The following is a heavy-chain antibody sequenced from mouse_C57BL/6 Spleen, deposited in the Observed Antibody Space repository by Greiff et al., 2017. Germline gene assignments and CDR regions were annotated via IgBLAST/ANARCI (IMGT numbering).Heavy chain of an antibody. CDR2: IDPSDSYT. CDR3: ARRLRLRKYYFDY. CDR1: GYTFTSYW. J-gene: IGHJ2*01. Sequence: VQLQQPGAELVRPGTSVKLSCKASGYTFTSYWMHWVKQRPGQGLEWIGVIDPSDSYTNYNQKFKGKATLTVDTSSSTAYMQLSSLTSEDAAVYYCARRLRLRKYYFDYWGQGTTLTVSS. D-gene: IGHD3-2*02. V-gene: IGHV1-59*01.